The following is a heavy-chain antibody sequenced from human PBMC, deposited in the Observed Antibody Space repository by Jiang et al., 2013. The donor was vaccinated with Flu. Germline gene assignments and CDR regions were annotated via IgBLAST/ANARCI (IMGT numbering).Heavy chain of an antibody. V-gene: IGHV4-59*08. J-gene: IGHJ4*02. CDR2: VFHTGSS. Sequence: GSGLVKPSETLSLTCTVSGVSISSHYWSWIRQSPGKGLEWIGYVFHTGSSNYNPSLRSRVTMSVDTSKNQLSLKLNYVTAADTAVYYCARHVIAGGGFAPFDYWGQGTRVTVSS. CDR1: GVSISSHY. D-gene: IGHD6-13*01. CDR3: ARHVIAGGGFAPFDY.